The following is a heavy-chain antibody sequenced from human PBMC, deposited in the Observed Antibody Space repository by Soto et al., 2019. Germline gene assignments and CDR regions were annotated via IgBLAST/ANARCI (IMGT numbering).Heavy chain of an antibody. V-gene: IGHV3-21*01. CDR1: GFTFSSDS. D-gene: IGHD6-13*01. CDR2: ISSSSSYI. Sequence: LRLSCAASGFTFSSDSMNWVRQAPGKGLEWVSSISSSSSYIYYADSVKGRFTISRDNAENSLYLQMNSLRAEDTAVYYCARAPQQLGYYYGMDVWGQGTTVTVSS. CDR3: ARAPQQLGYYYGMDV. J-gene: IGHJ6*02.